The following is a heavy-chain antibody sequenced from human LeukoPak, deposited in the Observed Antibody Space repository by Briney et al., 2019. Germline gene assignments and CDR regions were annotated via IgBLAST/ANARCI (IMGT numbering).Heavy chain of an antibody. CDR3: AGERGEEYSSGWYKTNYFYN. CDR2: GDYSGGT. D-gene: IGHD6-19*01. J-gene: IGHJ4*02. Sequence: SETLSLTCTVSGDSFTSVTDYWAWIRQPPGKGLEWIASGDYSGGTYYNPSLESRVAISADMSKNQISLKLTSVTGADTAVYYCAGERGEEYSSGWYKTNYFYNWGQGIRVTVSP. CDR1: GDSFTSVTDY. V-gene: IGHV4-39*07.